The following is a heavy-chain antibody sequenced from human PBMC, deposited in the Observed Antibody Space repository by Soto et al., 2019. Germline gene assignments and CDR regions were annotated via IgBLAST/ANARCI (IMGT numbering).Heavy chain of an antibody. CDR3: TRRERAAGTDWWFDP. D-gene: IGHD6-13*01. CDR2: IYYSGST. CDR1: GGSISSSSFH. Sequence: QLQLQESGPGLVKPSETLSLTCTVSGGSISSSSFHWGWIRQPPGKGLEWIGSIYYSGSTYYSPSLKSRVTIAVDTSKNQFSLKLSSVTAADTAVYYCTRRERAAGTDWWFDPWGQGTLVTVSS. V-gene: IGHV4-39*01. J-gene: IGHJ5*02.